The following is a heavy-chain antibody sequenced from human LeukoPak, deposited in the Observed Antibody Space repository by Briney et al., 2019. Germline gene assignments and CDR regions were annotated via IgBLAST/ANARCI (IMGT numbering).Heavy chain of an antibody. CDR3: AKGHSYGFYFDY. CDR1: GFTFSSYA. D-gene: IGHD5-18*01. CDR2: ISGSGGST. Sequence: GGSLRLSCAASGFTFSSYAMSWVRQAPGKGLQWVSAISGSGGSTYYADSVKGRFTISRDNSKNTLYLQMNSLRAEDTAVYYCAKGHSYGFYFDYWGQGTLVTVSS. J-gene: IGHJ4*02. V-gene: IGHV3-23*01.